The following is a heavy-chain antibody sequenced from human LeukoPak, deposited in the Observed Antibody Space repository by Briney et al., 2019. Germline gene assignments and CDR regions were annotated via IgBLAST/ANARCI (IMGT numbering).Heavy chain of an antibody. Sequence: ASVRVSCKASGYTFTSYAMHWVRQAPGQRLEWMGWINAGNGNTKYSQEFQGRVTMTTDTSTSTAYMELRSLRSDATAVYYCARDLVVVVPAAANWFDPWGQGTLVTVSS. D-gene: IGHD2-2*01. V-gene: IGHV1-3*01. J-gene: IGHJ5*02. CDR1: GYTFTSYA. CDR3: ARDLVVVVPAAANWFDP. CDR2: INAGNGNT.